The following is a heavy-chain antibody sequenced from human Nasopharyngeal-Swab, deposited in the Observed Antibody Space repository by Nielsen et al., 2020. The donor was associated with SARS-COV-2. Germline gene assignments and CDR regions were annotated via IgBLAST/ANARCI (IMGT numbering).Heavy chain of an antibody. J-gene: IGHJ3*02. D-gene: IGHD2-2*02. CDR2: INPSGGRT. CDR1: ENSSTNYF. CDR3: ARAYCSRTTCYRHAFDI. Sequence: ASAKLSCNASENSSTNYFTHWVRQAPGQGLEWMAIINPSGGRTSSAQSFKGRLTLTRDTSTSTDYMERSSLTSEYSAVYFCARAYCSRTTCYRHAFDIWGPGTMITVSS. V-gene: IGHV1-46*01.